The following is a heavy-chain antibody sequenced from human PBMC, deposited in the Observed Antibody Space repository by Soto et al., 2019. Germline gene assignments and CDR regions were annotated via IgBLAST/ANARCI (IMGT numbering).Heavy chain of an antibody. CDR3: GSTNYNPSLKSRVTISVDTSKNQFALKLSSVTAADTAVYYCAREPRGYSYGLGLGIRDYYYYGMDV. Sequence: PGGSLRLSCVASGFTFSSYAMSWVRQAPGKGLEWVSGISGSASSTYYADSVKGRFTITRDTSKNTLYLQMNSLRAEVTAVYYSGSTNYNPSLKSRVTISVDTSKNQFALKLSSVTAADTAVYYCAREPRGYSYGLGLGIRDYYYYGMDVWGQGTTVTVS. J-gene: IGHJ6*02. CDR1: GFTFSSYA. V-gene: IGHV3-23*01. CDR2: ISGSASST. D-gene: IGHD3-10*01.